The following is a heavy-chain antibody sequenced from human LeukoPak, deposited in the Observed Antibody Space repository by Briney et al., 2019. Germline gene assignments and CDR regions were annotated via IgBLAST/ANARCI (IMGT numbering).Heavy chain of an antibody. CDR2: INYTGST. D-gene: IGHD3-22*01. CDR3: AGSYFYDGNRYFDY. Sequence: SETLSLTCNVSGGSITSYYWNWIRQPPGKGLEWIGYINYTGSTNSNPSLRSRVTMSLDTSKNQFSLKLSSVTATDTARYYCAGSYFYDGNRYFDYWGQGALVTVSS. J-gene: IGHJ4*02. CDR1: GGSITSYY. V-gene: IGHV4-59*08.